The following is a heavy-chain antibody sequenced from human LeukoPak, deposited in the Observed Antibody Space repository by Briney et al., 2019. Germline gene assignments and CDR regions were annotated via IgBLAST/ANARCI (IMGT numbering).Heavy chain of an antibody. V-gene: IGHV3-7*01. D-gene: IGHD6-19*01. CDR1: GFTFTNYW. Sequence: GGSLRLSCAASGFTFTNYWMSWVRQAPGEGLEWVANIKQDGSEKNYVDSVKGRLTISRDNAKTSLYLQMNSLRAEDTAVYYCARDLSAVAVAGTGFDPWGQGTLVTVSS. J-gene: IGHJ5*02. CDR3: ARDLSAVAVAGTGFDP. CDR2: IKQDGSEK.